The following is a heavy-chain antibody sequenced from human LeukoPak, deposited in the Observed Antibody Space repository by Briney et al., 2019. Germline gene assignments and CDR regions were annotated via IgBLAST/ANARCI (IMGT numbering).Heavy chain of an antibody. V-gene: IGHV2-70*11. D-gene: IGHD3-22*01. J-gene: IGHJ4*02. CDR3: ARMHYYDSSGYYPH. CDR1: GFSLSTSGMC. Sequence: ESGPALVKPTQTLTLTCTFSGFSLSTSGMCVSWIRQPPGKALEWLARIDWDDDKYYSTSRKTRLTISKDTSKNQVVLTMTNMDTVDTATYYCARMHYYDSSGYYPHWGQGTLVTVSS. CDR2: IDWDDDK.